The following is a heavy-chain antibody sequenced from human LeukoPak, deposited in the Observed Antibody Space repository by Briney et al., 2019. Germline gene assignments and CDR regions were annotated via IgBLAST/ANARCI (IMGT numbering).Heavy chain of an antibody. CDR1: GGSFSGYY. CDR2: INHSGST. V-gene: IGHV4-34*01. D-gene: IGHD6-19*01. Sequence: PSETLSLTCAVYGGSFSGYYWSWIRQPPGKGLEWIGEINHSGSTNYNPSLKSRVTISVDTSKNQFSLKLSSVTAADTAVYYCARGGSGGQWLDENYYYYGMDVWGQGTTVTVSS. CDR3: ARGGSGGQWLDENYYYYGMDV. J-gene: IGHJ6*02.